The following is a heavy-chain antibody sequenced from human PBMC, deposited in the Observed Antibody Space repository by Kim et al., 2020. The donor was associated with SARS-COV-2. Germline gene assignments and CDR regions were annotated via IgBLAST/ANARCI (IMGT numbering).Heavy chain of an antibody. Sequence: SETLSLTCTVSGGSISSSSYYWGWIRQPPGKGLEWIGSIYYSGSTYYNPSLKSRVTISVDTSKNQFSLKLSSVTAADTAVYYCAREGDYGDYVTHRWFDPWGQGTLVTVSS. J-gene: IGHJ5*02. CDR2: IYYSGST. CDR1: GGSISSSSYY. D-gene: IGHD4-17*01. V-gene: IGHV4-39*01. CDR3: AREGDYGDYVTHRWFDP.